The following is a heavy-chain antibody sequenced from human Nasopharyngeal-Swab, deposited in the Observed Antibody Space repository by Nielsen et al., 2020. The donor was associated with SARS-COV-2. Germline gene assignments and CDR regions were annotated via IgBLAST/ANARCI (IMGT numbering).Heavy chain of an antibody. D-gene: IGHD3-10*01. V-gene: IGHV3-21*04. Sequence: GESLKISCAASGFTFSSYSMNWVRQAPGKGLEWVSSISSSSSYTNYADSVKGRFTISRDNAKNSLYLQMNSLRAEDTAVYYCARDQVSYGSGSYTLWGQGTLVTVSS. J-gene: IGHJ4*02. CDR2: ISSSSSYT. CDR1: GFTFSSYS. CDR3: ARDQVSYGSGSYTL.